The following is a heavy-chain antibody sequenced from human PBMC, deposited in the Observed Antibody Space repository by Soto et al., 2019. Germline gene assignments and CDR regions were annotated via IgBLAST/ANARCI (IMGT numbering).Heavy chain of an antibody. Sequence: GVSLRLSCSTSGFTFSSYAMHWVRQAPGKGLEWVAVISYDGSNKYYANSVKGRFTISRDNSKNTLYLQMNSLRAEDTAVYYCARELRQQLVLYYFDYWGQGT. V-gene: IGHV3-30-3*01. J-gene: IGHJ4*02. CDR3: ARELRQQLVLYYFDY. CDR2: ISYDGSNK. D-gene: IGHD6-13*01. CDR1: GFTFSSYA.